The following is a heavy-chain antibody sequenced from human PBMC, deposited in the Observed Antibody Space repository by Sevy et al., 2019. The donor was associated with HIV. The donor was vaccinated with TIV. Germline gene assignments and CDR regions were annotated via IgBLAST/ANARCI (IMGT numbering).Heavy chain of an antibody. D-gene: IGHD1-26*01. CDR3: ARHRGRVGARSSPFDI. CDR1: GGSISSSSYY. V-gene: IGHV4-39*01. Sequence: SETLSLTCTVSGGSISSSSYYWGWIRQPPGKGLEWIGSIYYSGSTYYNPSLKSRVTISVDTSKNQFSLKLSSVTAADTAVYYCARHRGRVGARSSPFDIWGQGTMVTVS. J-gene: IGHJ3*02. CDR2: IYYSGST.